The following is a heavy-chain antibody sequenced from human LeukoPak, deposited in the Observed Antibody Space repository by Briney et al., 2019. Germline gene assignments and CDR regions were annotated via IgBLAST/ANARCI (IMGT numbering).Heavy chain of an antibody. CDR3: GSFGVMWEIDY. Sequence: GRSLRLSCAASGFPFSGYWMHWVRQAPGKGLVWVSRINIDGSGANYADSVKGRFTISRDNAKNTLYLQMHSLRAEDTAVYYCGSFGVMWEIDYWGQGTPVTVSS. J-gene: IGHJ4*02. CDR2: INIDGSGA. D-gene: IGHD1-26*01. CDR1: GFPFSGYW. V-gene: IGHV3-74*01.